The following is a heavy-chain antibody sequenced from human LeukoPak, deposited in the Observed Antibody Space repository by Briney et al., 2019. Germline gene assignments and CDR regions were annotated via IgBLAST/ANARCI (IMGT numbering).Heavy chain of an antibody. V-gene: IGHV4-39*07. CDR1: GGSISSSSYY. CDR2: IYYSGST. CDR3: ASPPSVLLWFGELPNAFDI. Sequence: SETLSLTCTVSGGSISSSSYYWGWIRQPPGKGLEWIGSIYYSGSTYYNPSLKSRVTISVDTSKNQFSLKLSSVTAADTAVYYCASPPSVLLWFGELPNAFDIWGQGTMVTVSS. J-gene: IGHJ3*02. D-gene: IGHD3-10*01.